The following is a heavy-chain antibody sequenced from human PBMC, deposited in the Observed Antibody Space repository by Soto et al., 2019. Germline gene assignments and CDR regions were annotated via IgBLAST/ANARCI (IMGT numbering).Heavy chain of an antibody. CDR3: AREVYAWFDP. CDR2: IYYSGST. D-gene: IGHD2-2*01. J-gene: IGHJ5*02. Sequence: SETQSLTCTVSGGSISSYYWSWIRQPPGKGLEWIGYIYYSGSTNYNPSLKSRVTISVDTSKNQFSLKLSSVTAADTAVYYCAREVYAWFDPWGQGTLVTVSS. CDR1: GGSISSYY. V-gene: IGHV4-59*01.